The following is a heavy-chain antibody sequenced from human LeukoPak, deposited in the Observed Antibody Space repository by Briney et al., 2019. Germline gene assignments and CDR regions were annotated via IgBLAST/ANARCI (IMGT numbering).Heavy chain of an antibody. J-gene: IGHJ4*02. CDR2: ISAGNGYT. Sequence: ASVKVSCKASGYTFTSYGSSWVRQAPGQGLEWMGWISAGNGYTKYSQEFQGRVTITRDTSAATAYMELSSLRSEDMAVYYCTLYNYWGQGTLVTVSS. V-gene: IGHV1-18*03. CDR3: TLYNY. CDR1: GYTFTSYG. D-gene: IGHD1-14*01.